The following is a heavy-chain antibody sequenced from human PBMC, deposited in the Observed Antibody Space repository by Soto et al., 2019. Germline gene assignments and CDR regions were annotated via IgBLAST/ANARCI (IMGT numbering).Heavy chain of an antibody. CDR3: AKSLLFGDHAYMDV. J-gene: IGHJ6*03. CDR1: GGSFIRSR. Sequence: QVQLVQSGAELKKPGSSVKVSCEASGGSFIRSRFTGVRQAPGQGLEWMGRIIPIQNKANYALKFQDRVTITADRSTRTAYMELRSLRPEDTAVYYFAKSLLFGDHAYMDVWGKGTTVTVSS. V-gene: IGHV1-69*02. D-gene: IGHD3-3*01. CDR2: IIPIQNKA.